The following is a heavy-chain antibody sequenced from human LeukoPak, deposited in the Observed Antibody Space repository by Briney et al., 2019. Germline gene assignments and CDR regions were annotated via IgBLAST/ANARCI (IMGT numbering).Heavy chain of an antibody. CDR2: IYYSGST. CDR1: GGSVSSGSYY. D-gene: IGHD2-15*01. J-gene: IGHJ4*02. V-gene: IGHV4-61*01. CDR3: ARGPLSGSGYRSGGSCYYFDY. Sequence: PSETLSLTCTVSGGSVSSGSYYWSWIRQPPGKGLEWIGYIYYSGSTNYNPSLKSRVTISVDTSKNQFSLKLSSVTAADTAVYYCARGPLSGSGYRSGGSCYYFDYWGQGTLVTVSS.